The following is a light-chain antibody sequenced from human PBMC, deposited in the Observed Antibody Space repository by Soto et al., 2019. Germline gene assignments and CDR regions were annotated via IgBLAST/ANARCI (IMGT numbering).Light chain of an antibody. CDR3: QQYSSWPPLT. CDR2: GAA. V-gene: IGKV3-15*01. Sequence: EIVLTQSPGTLSLSPGERATLSCRASQTISSDYLAWYQQKPGQAPRLLIFGAATRATGIPARFSGSGSGTEFTLTISSLQSEDFAVYYCQQYSSWPPLTFGGGTKVDIK. CDR1: QTISSD. J-gene: IGKJ4*01.